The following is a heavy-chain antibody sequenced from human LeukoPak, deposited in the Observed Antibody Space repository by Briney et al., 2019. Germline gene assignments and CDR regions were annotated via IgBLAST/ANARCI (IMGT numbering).Heavy chain of an antibody. J-gene: IGHJ4*02. Sequence: KASETLSLTCTVSGGSISSGSYYWSWIRQPAGKGLEWIGRIYTSGSTNYNPSLKSRVTISVDTSKNQFSLKLSSVTAADTAVYYCARDLDWNYSDYWGQGTLVTVSS. D-gene: IGHD3-9*01. CDR3: ARDLDWNYSDY. CDR2: IYTSGST. V-gene: IGHV4-61*02. CDR1: GGSISSGSYY.